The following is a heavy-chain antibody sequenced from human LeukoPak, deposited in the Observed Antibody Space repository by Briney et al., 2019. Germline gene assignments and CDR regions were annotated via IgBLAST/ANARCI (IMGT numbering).Heavy chain of an antibody. CDR3: AKVSRSGWYMEDY. D-gene: IGHD6-19*01. Sequence: GGSLRLSCAASGFTFSAYAVGWVRQPPGKGLEWVSTSGRGGATYYADSVKGRFTISRDNSKNTLYLQMNSLRVEDTAVYYCAKVSRSGWYMEDYWGQGTLVTVSS. CDR2: SGRGGAT. CDR1: GFTFSAYA. J-gene: IGHJ4*02. V-gene: IGHV3-23*01.